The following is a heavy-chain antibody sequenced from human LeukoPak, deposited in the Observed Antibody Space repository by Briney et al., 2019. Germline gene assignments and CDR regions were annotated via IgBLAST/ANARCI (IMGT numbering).Heavy chain of an antibody. D-gene: IGHD5-12*01. CDR2: ISGGST. CDR3: AKETRGSYSDY. Sequence: PGGSLRLSCAASGFTVSSNEMSWVRQAPGKGLEWVSSISGGSTYYADSRKGRFTISRDNSKNTLHLQMNSLRAEDTAVYYCAKETRGSYSDYWGQGTLVTVSS. V-gene: IGHV3-38-3*01. J-gene: IGHJ4*02. CDR1: GFTVSSNE.